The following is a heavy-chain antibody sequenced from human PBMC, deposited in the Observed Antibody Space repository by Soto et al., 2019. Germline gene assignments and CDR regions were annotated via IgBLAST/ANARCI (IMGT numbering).Heavy chain of an antibody. V-gene: IGHV4-59*01. CDR3: ARDLWGYCGTDCYPLDV. J-gene: IGHJ6*02. CDR1: GGSISGYY. Sequence: PSETLSLTCTVSGGSISGYYWSWIRQPPGKGLEWIGYMYNTGCTVYNPSFKSRVTISVDTSKNQFSLKLNSVTAADTAVYYCARDLWGYCGTDCYPLDVWGQGTTVT. D-gene: IGHD2-21*02. CDR2: MYNTGCT.